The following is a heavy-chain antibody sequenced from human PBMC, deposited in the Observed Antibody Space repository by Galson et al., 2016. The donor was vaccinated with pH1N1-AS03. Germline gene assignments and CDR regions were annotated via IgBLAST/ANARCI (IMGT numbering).Heavy chain of an antibody. CDR1: GFTFRNYA. CDR3: AKGISDTWNPFDI. D-gene: IGHD1-1*01. CDR2: VSDSGDRT. J-gene: IGHJ3*02. Sequence: SLRLSCAASGFTFRNYAMSWVRQAPGKGLEWVSTVSDSGDRTYYANSVKGLFTISRDNSKNTLYLQMNTLTAEDTAMYYCAKGISDTWNPFDIWGRGTMVTVSS. V-gene: IGHV3-23*01.